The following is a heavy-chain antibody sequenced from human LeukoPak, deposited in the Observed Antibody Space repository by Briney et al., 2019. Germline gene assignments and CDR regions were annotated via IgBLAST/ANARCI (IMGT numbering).Heavy chain of an antibody. D-gene: IGHD3-16*01. Sequence: GGSLRLSCAASGFTFDDYGMSWVRQAPGKGLEWVSGINWNGGSTGYADSVKGRFTISRDNAKNSLYLQMNSLRAEDTALYYCARWGGKRDPPTLNGFAPGGQGPLVTVPS. J-gene: IGHJ5*02. CDR1: GFTFDDYG. V-gene: IGHV3-20*04. CDR3: ARWGGKRDPPTLNGFAP. CDR2: INWNGGST.